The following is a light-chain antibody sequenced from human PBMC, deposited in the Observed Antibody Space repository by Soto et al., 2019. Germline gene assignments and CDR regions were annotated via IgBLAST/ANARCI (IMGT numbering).Light chain of an antibody. J-gene: IGLJ2*01. V-gene: IGLV2-14*01. CDR1: SSDVGGYNY. CDR2: DVS. Sequence: QSALTQPASVSGSPGQSITISCTGTSSDVGGYNYVSWYQQHPGKVPKLMIYDVSNRPSGVSNRFSGSKSGNTASLTISGLQAEDEADYYCSSYTSSSTSHVVFGGGTQLTVL. CDR3: SSYTSSSTSHVV.